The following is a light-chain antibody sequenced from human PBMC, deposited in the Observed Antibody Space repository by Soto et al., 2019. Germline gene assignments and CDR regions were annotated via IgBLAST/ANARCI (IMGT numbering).Light chain of an antibody. CDR1: SSNIGAGYD. Sequence: QSVLTQPPSVSGAPGQRVTISCTGGSSNIGAGYDVHWYQQLPGTAPKLLIYGNINRPSGVPDRFSGSKSGNTASLTISGLQAEDEADYYCSSYTTTDTYVFGTGTKLTVL. V-gene: IGLV1-40*01. CDR2: GNI. CDR3: SSYTTTDTYV. J-gene: IGLJ1*01.